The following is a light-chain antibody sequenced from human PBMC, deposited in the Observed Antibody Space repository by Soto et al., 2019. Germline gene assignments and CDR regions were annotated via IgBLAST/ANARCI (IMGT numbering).Light chain of an antibody. V-gene: IGKV3-15*01. CDR2: GAS. CDR1: QSVSSN. CDR3: QQYNTWPLT. J-gene: IGKJ4*01. Sequence: EIVMTQSPATLSVSPGERATLSCRASQSVSSNLAWYQQKPGQAPRLLIHGASSGATGLPARFSGSGSGTEFTLTISSLQSEDSAVYYCQQYNTWPLTFGGGTKVVI.